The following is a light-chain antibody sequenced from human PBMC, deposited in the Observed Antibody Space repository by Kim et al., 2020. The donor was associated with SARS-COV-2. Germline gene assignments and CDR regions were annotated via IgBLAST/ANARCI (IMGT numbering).Light chain of an antibody. CDR1: QSVSTNC. CDR3: QHYDTSLT. V-gene: IGKV3-20*01. Sequence: LYPGERATPSCRVSQSVSTNCLPWYQQKAGQAPKLLIYGASSRATGIPDRFSGSGSGTDFTLTISRLEPEDFAVYYCQHYDTSLTFGHGTRLEIK. CDR2: GAS. J-gene: IGKJ5*01.